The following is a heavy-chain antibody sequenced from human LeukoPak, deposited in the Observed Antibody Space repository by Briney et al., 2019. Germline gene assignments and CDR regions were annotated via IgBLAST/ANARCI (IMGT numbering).Heavy chain of an antibody. J-gene: IGHJ4*02. CDR1: GASISSSNW. CDR3: ARNLPVPGTLEGNFFDS. V-gene: IGHV4-4*02. CDR2: VYHSGST. Sequence: SGTLSLTCVVSGASISSSNWWSWVRQPPGKGLEWIGEVYHSGSTNYNPSLKSRLTISVDKSGNQISLSLGSVTAADTAVYYCARNLPVPGTLEGNFFDSWGQGTLVTVSS. D-gene: IGHD1-7*01.